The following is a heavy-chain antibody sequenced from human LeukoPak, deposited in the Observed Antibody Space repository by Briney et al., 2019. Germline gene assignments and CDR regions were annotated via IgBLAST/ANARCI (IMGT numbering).Heavy chain of an antibody. J-gene: IGHJ4*02. CDR2: INHSGST. CDR1: GGSFSGYY. V-gene: IGHV4-34*01. D-gene: IGHD6-19*01. CDR3: ASLKSGWSFDY. Sequence: SETLSLTCAVYGGSFSGYYWSWIRQPPGKGLEWIGEINHSGSTNYNPSLKSRVTISVDTSKNQFSLKLSSVTAADTAVYYCASLKSGWSFDYWGQGTLVTVSS.